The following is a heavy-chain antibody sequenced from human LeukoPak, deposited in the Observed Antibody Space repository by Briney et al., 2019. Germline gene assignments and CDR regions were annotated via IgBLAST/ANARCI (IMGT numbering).Heavy chain of an antibody. CDR2: ISSSGSYI. Sequence: GGSLRLSCAASGFTFSDHYMTWIRQAPGKGLEWVSYISSSGSYINYADSVKGRFIISRDNAKNSLYLQMNSLTADDTAVYYCAKRQSSGCFDFWGQGTLVTVSS. CDR3: AKRQSSGCFDF. V-gene: IGHV3-11*06. D-gene: IGHD6-19*01. CDR1: GFTFSDHY. J-gene: IGHJ4*02.